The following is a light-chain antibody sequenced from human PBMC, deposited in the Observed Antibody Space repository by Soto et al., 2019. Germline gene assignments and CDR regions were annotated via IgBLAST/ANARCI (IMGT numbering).Light chain of an antibody. V-gene: IGKV4-1*01. CDR3: QQYFNTPWT. CDR2: WAS. CDR1: QSLFYSSNNKDY. J-gene: IGKJ1*01. Sequence: DIVMTQSPDSLAVSLGERATINCKSSQSLFYSSNNKDYLAWYQQKPGQPPRLLIYWASTRDSGVPERFSGSGAVTDFTLTVSSLQAEDVAVYYYQQYFNTPWTFGQGTKVEIK.